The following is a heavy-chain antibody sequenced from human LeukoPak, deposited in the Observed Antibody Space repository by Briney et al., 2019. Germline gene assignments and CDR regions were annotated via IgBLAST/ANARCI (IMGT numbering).Heavy chain of an antibody. CDR2: IYSGGST. J-gene: IGHJ4*02. Sequence: GGSLRLSCAASGFTVSSNYMSWVRQAPGKGLEWVSVIYSGGSTYYADSVKGRFTISRDNSKNTQYLQMNSLRAEDTAVYYCARGSRGGPLGIWGQGTLVTVSS. V-gene: IGHV3-53*01. D-gene: IGHD1-14*01. CDR1: GFTVSSNY. CDR3: ARGSRGGPLGI.